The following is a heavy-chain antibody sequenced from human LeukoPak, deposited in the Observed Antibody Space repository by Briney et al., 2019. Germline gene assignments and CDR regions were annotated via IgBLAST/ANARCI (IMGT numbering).Heavy chain of an antibody. V-gene: IGHV5-51*01. CDR3: VRGRYCSGGGCHYFDY. D-gene: IGHD2-15*01. CDR2: MYPADSDS. Sequence: GESLKISCQGSGYSFTTYWIGWVRQMPGKGLELMGIMYPADSDSRYSPSFQGQVTMSVDKSINLAYLQWSSLKASDTAMYYCVRGRYCSGGGCHYFDYWGQGTLLTVSS. J-gene: IGHJ4*02. CDR1: GYSFTTYW.